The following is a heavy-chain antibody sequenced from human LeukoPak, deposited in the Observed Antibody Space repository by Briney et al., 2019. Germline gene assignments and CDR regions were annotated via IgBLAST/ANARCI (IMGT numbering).Heavy chain of an antibody. D-gene: IGHD3-9*01. CDR3: ARVVGMTGYFRVANYFDY. Sequence: GGSLRLSCAASGFIFRSYWMSWVRQAPGKGLEWVANIKQDGSEKYYVDCVKGRFTISRDNAKNSLSLQMNSLRAEDTAVYYCARVVGMTGYFRVANYFDYWGQGTLVTVSS. CDR1: GFIFRSYW. J-gene: IGHJ4*02. V-gene: IGHV3-7*03. CDR2: IKQDGSEK.